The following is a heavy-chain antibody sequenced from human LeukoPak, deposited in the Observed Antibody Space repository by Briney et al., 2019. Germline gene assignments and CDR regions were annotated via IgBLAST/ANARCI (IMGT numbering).Heavy chain of an antibody. Sequence: SETLSLTCTVSGGSISSYYWSWIRQPPGKGLEWIGYIYCSGSTNYNPSLKSRVTISVDTSKNQFSLKLSSVTAADTAVYYCARGGPSSSSWYWFDPWGQGTLVTVSS. CDR1: GGSISSYY. CDR2: IYCSGST. V-gene: IGHV4-59*01. CDR3: ARGGPSSSSWYWFDP. D-gene: IGHD6-13*01. J-gene: IGHJ5*02.